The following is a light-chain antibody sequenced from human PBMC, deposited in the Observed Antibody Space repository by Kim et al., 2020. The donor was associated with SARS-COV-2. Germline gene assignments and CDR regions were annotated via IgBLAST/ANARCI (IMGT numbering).Light chain of an antibody. V-gene: IGKV3-15*01. CDR2: GAS. Sequence: ETVMTQSPATPFVSPGERATLSCRASQSVSSKVAWYQQKPGQAPRLLIYGASTRATGIPARFTGSGSGTEFTLTISSLQSEDFGVYYCQQYKNWRTFGQGTKVDIK. CDR3: QQYKNWRT. J-gene: IGKJ1*01. CDR1: QSVSSK.